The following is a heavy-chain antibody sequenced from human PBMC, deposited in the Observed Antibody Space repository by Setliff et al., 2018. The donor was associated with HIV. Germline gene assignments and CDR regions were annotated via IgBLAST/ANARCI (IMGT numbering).Heavy chain of an antibody. CDR1: GYSFTGYW. CDR2: IYPSDSDT. J-gene: IGHJ6*02. D-gene: IGHD2-2*03. CDR3: ARHGYCSGTSCSEYYYYYGMDV. V-gene: IGHV5-51*01. Sequence: GESLKISCKASGYSFTGYWIGWVRQMPGKGLEWMGIIYPSDSDTRYSPSFQGQVTISADKSISTAYLQWSSLKASDTAMYYCARHGYCSGTSCSEYYYYYGMDVWGQGTTVTVSS.